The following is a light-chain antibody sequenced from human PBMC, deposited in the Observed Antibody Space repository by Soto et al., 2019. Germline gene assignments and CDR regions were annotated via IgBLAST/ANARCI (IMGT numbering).Light chain of an antibody. CDR1: SSNIGSNT. Sequence: QSVLTQPPSASGTPGQRVTICCSGSSSNIGSNTVNWYQQLPGTAPKLLIYSNNQRPSGVPDRFSGSKSGTSASLAISGLQSEDEADYYCAAWDDSLNGLVFGAGTKLTVL. J-gene: IGLJ3*02. CDR2: SNN. V-gene: IGLV1-44*01. CDR3: AAWDDSLNGLV.